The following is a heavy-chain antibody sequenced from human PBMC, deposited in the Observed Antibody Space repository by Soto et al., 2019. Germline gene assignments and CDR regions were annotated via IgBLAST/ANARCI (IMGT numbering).Heavy chain of an antibody. D-gene: IGHD6-19*01. CDR2: INPNSGGT. CDR3: ARDKGRGSSGWLGWFDP. CDR1: GYTFTGYY. Sequence: ASVKVSCKASGYTFTGYYMHWVRQAPGQGLEWMGWINPNSGGTNYAQKFQGWVTMTRDTSISTAYMELSRLRSDDTAVYYCARDKGRGSSGWLGWFDPWGQGTLVTVSS. V-gene: IGHV1-2*04. J-gene: IGHJ5*02.